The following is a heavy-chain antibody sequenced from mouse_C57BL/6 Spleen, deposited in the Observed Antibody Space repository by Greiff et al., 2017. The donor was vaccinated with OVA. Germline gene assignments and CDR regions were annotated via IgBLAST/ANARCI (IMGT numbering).Heavy chain of an antibody. CDR1: GYTFTSYW. J-gene: IGHJ1*03. D-gene: IGHD2-3*01. CDR2: IHPTSGST. V-gene: IGHV1-64*01. Sequence: QVQLQQPGAELVKPGASVKLSCKASGYTFTSYWMHWVKQRPGQGLEWIGMIHPTSGSTNYNEKFKSKATLTVDKSSSTAYMQLSSLTSEDSAVYYCARWLLIPFYWYFDVWGTGTTVTVSS. CDR3: ARWLLIPFYWYFDV.